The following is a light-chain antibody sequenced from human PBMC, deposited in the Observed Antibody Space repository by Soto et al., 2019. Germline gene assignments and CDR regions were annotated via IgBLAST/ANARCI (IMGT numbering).Light chain of an antibody. CDR2: LGS. CDR1: QSLLHSNGYNY. Sequence: DIVMTQSPLSLPVTPGEPASISCRSSQSLLHSNGYNYLDWYMQKPGQPPKLLIYLGSNRASGVPDRFSGSGSGTDFTLKISGVEAEDVGLYYCMQTLRFWTFGQGTKVEIK. J-gene: IGKJ1*01. V-gene: IGKV2-28*01. CDR3: MQTLRFWT.